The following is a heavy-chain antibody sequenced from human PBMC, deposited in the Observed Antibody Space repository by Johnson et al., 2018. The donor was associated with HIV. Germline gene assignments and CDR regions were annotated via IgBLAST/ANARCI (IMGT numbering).Heavy chain of an antibody. J-gene: IGHJ3*02. CDR3: ARDWSIGISRGCAFDI. Sequence: EVQLLESGGGLIQPGGYLRLSCAASGFTFDDYAMHWVRQAPGKGLEWVSGISWNSGSIGYADSVKGRFTISRDNAKNSLYLQMNSLRAEDTAVYYCARDWSIGISRGCAFDIWGQGTMVTVSS. D-gene: IGHD3-16*02. CDR1: GFTFDDYA. V-gene: IGHV3-9*01. CDR2: ISWNSGSI.